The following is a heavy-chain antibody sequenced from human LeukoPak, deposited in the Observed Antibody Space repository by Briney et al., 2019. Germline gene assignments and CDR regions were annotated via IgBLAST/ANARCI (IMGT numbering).Heavy chain of an antibody. J-gene: IGHJ4*02. Sequence: ASVKVSCKASVDSFIGYYVHWVRQAPGQGLEWMGWINPNSGGTNYAQKFQGRVTMTRDTSISTAYMELSRLRSDDTAVYYCASGLGNWEYDYWGQGTLVTVSS. CDR3: ASGLGNWEYDY. CDR2: INPNSGGT. V-gene: IGHV1-2*02. D-gene: IGHD7-27*01. CDR1: VDSFIGYY.